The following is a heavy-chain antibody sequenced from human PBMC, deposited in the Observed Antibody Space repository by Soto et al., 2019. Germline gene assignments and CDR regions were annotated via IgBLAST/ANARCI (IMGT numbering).Heavy chain of an antibody. CDR3: AREDRGVVVT. D-gene: IGHD3-22*01. Sequence: QVQLQESGPGLVKPSQTLSLTCTVSGGSISTGGYYWSWIRQHPGKGLEWIGYIYYSGSTYYNPSLKSRVTISLDTSKNQFSLQLSSVTAADTAVYFCAREDRGVVVTWGQGTLVTVSS. CDR1: GGSISTGGYY. V-gene: IGHV4-31*03. CDR2: IYYSGST. J-gene: IGHJ5*02.